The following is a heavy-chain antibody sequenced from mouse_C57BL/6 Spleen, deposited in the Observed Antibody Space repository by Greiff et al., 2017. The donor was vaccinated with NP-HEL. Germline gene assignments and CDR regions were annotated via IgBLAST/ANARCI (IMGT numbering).Heavy chain of an antibody. CDR3: ARDLTGVRDY. Sequence: EVKLVESGPGLVKPSQSLSLTCSVTGYSITSGYYWNWIRQFPGNKLEWMGYISYDGSNNYNPSLKNRISITRDTSKNQFFLKLNSVTTEDTATYYCARDLTGVRDYWGQGTTLTVSS. CDR2: ISYDGSN. J-gene: IGHJ2*01. V-gene: IGHV3-6*01. D-gene: IGHD1-1*01. CDR1: GYSITSGYY.